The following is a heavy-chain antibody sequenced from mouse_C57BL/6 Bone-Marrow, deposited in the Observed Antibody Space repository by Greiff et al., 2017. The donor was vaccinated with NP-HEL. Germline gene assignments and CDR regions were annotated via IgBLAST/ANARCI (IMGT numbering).Heavy chain of an antibody. CDR3: ERRNYYGSPHYYAMDY. CDR1: GYTFTNYW. CDR2: IYPGGGYT. V-gene: IGHV1-63*01. Sequence: VQLQQSGAELVRPGTSVKMSCKASGYTFTNYWIGWAKQRPGHGLEWIGDIYPGGGYTNYNEKFKGKATLTADKSSSTAYMQFSSLTSEDSAIYYCERRNYYGSPHYYAMDYWGQGTSVTVSS. D-gene: IGHD1-1*01. J-gene: IGHJ4*01.